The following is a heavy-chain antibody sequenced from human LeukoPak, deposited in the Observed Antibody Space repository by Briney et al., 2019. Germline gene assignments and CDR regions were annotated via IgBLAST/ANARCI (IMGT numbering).Heavy chain of an antibody. J-gene: IGHJ3*02. Sequence: RSGGSLRLSCAASGFTFNLAWMSWVRQAPGKGLGWVANIKQDGSEKYYGDSLKGRFIISRDNAKNSLYLQINSLTAEDTAVYYCAGCSTTKGKAAFDIWGQGTTVTVSS. V-gene: IGHV3-7*01. D-gene: IGHD2-2*01. CDR1: GFTFNLAW. CDR2: IKQDGSEK. CDR3: AGCSTTKGKAAFDI.